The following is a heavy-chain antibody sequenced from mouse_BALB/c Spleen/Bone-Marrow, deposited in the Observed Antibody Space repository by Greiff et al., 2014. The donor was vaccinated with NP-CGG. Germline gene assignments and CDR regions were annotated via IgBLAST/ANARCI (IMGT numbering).Heavy chain of an antibody. J-gene: IGHJ1*01. CDR3: ERGGWDSSCGCFDV. CDR1: GYTFTDYA. V-gene: IGHV1-67*01. CDR2: ISIYYDNT. Sequence: QVQLQQSGPELVRPGESVKLSCKGSGYTFTDYAMHWVKLSHAKSLEWIGFISIYYDNTNYNQKFKGKATMTVDKSSSTAYMELARLTSEDSGIYYYERGGWDSSCGCFDVWGEGTAVTVSS. D-gene: IGHD4-1*01.